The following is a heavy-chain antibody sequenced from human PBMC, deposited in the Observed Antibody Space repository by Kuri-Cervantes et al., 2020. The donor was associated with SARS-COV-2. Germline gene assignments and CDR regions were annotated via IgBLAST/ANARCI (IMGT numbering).Heavy chain of an antibody. CDR1: GGTLRNYA. CDR3: ASEGYFGVVTYAFEI. D-gene: IGHD3-3*01. CDR2: FDPDDAET. V-gene: IGHV1-24*01. Sequence: ASVKVSCKASGGTLRNYAISWVRQAPGRGLEWMGRFDPDDAETNYAQDFRGRVTMTEDTSTDAAYMELRSLRSEDTAVYYCASEGYFGVVTYAFEIWGQGTVVTDSS. J-gene: IGHJ3*02.